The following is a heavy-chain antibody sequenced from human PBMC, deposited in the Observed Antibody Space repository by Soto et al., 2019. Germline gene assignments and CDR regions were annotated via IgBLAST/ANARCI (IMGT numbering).Heavy chain of an antibody. CDR1: GGSFSGYY. CDR2: INHSGST. Sequence: SETLSLTCAVYGGSFSGYYWSWIRQPPGKGLEWIGEINHSGSTNYNPSLKSRVTISVDTSKNQFSLKLSSVTAADTAVYYCARGSAMVRGGRNWFDPWGQGTLVTSPQ. V-gene: IGHV4-34*01. J-gene: IGHJ5*02. CDR3: ARGSAMVRGGRNWFDP. D-gene: IGHD3-10*01.